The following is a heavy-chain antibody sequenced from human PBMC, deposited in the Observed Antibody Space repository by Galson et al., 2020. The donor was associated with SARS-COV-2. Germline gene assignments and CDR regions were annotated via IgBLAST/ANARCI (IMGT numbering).Heavy chain of an antibody. Sequence: GESLKISCVASGFTFSDHYMDWVRQAPGKGLEWVGRIRNKANSYTIQYAASVKGRFTISRDDSKDSLYLQMNSLKTEDTAVYYCARPRVNIVTSCFDYWGQGTLVTVSS. CDR3: ARPRVNIVTSCFDY. J-gene: IGHJ4*02. CDR2: IRNKANSYTI. D-gene: IGHD2-21*01. CDR1: GFTFSDHY. V-gene: IGHV3-72*01.